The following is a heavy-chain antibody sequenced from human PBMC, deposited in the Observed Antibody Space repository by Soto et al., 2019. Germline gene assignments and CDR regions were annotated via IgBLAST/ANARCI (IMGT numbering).Heavy chain of an antibody. CDR3: ARVARTGQYYFDF. Sequence: SETLSLTCTVSGDSINFYHWTWIRQPPGKGLEWMGYIYYTGSTNYNPSLKSRVSISVDTSKNQFSLKLSSVTAADTAAYYCARVARTGQYYFDFWGQGALVTVSS. V-gene: IGHV4-59*01. CDR1: GDSINFYH. CDR2: IYYTGST. D-gene: IGHD1-1*01. J-gene: IGHJ4*02.